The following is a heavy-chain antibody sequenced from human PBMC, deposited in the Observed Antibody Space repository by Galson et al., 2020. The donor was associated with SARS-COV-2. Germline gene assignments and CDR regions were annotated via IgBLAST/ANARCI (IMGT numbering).Heavy chain of an antibody. CDR1: GVTFSNSV. V-gene: IGHV3-23*01. Sequence: GESLKISCAAFGVTFSNSVLSWVRQAPGKGLEWVSTISETGTIARYADSLNGRFTISRDNSNNMLYLQMSSLRAEDTAIYYCAKHHNNEGGYWGQGTLVTVSS. CDR3: AKHHNNEGGY. J-gene: IGHJ4*02. D-gene: IGHD2-8*01. CDR2: ISETGTIA.